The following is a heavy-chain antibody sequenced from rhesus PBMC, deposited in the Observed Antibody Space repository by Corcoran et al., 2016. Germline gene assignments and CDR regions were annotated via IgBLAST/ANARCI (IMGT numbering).Heavy chain of an antibody. CDR1: GYTFTSYS. D-gene: IGHD6-31*01. CDR2: ITPSNGKM. CDR3: ARGGSGLFDY. V-gene: IGHV1-200*01. J-gene: IGHJ4*01. Sequence: QAQLVQSGAAVKKPGASVKLSCKASGYTFTSYSIRWVRQAPGQGLEGIEWITPSNGKMGYAKKFQGRVTMTRDTSTSTAYMELSSLRSEYTTVYYCARGGSGLFDYWGQGVLVTVSS.